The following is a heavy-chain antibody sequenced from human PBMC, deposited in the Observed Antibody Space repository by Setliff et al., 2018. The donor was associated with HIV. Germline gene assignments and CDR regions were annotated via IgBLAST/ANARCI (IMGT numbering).Heavy chain of an antibody. CDR1: GGSVDIYH. CDR2: IYASDTT. J-gene: IGHJ4*02. V-gene: IGHV4-59*08. Sequence: SETLSLTCTVSGGSVDIYHLIWIRQPPGKGLECIGYIYASDTTHYNPSLKSRLTISVDTSKSQFSLRLTSVTAADTAIYYCARQVSIPGVAITPVHYWGQGALVTVSS. D-gene: IGHD2-15*01. CDR3: ARQVSIPGVAITPVHY.